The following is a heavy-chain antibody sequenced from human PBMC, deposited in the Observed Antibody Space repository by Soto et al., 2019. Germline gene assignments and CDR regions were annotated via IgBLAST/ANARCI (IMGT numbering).Heavy chain of an antibody. CDR3: ARDLVAGGYYYYYYMDV. Sequence: GASVKVSCKACGYSFNSYYMHWVRQAPGQGLEWMGIINPSGGSTSYAQKFQGRVTMTRDTSTSTVYMELSSLRSEDTAVYYCARDLVAGGYYYYYYMDVWGKGTTVTVSS. CDR1: GYSFNSYY. J-gene: IGHJ6*03. CDR2: INPSGGST. D-gene: IGHD2-15*01. V-gene: IGHV1-46*02.